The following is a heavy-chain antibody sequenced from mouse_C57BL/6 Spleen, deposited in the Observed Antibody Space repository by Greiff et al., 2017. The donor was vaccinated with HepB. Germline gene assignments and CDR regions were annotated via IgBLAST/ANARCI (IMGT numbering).Heavy chain of an antibody. CDR2: INPSNGGT. J-gene: IGHJ1*03. V-gene: IGHV1-53*01. CDR3: ARHPPYYYGSSYWYFDV. Sequence: QVQLQQPGTELVKPGASVKLSCKASGYTFTSYWMHWVKQRPGQGLEWIGNINPSNGGTNYNEKFKSKATLTVDKSSSTAYMQLSSLTPEDSAVYYCARHPPYYYGSSYWYFDVWGTGTTVTVSS. CDR1: GYTFTSYW. D-gene: IGHD1-1*01.